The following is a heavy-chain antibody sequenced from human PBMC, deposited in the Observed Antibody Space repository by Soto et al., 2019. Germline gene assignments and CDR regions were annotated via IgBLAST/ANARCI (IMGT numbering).Heavy chain of an antibody. CDR2: VSHNGNDK. Sequence: EVAIRLSCAASGFTFSNYGMHWVRQAPGKGLEWVAIVSHNGNDKYYVDSVKGRFTISRDNSKKTEYLQMNNLRADDTAVYYYANASTLVVGAQDYDNVMEVWGQAPTVNV. CDR3: ANASTLVVGAQDYDNVMEV. V-gene: IGHV3-30*18. J-gene: IGHJ6*01. CDR1: GFTFSNYG. D-gene: IGHD2-21*01.